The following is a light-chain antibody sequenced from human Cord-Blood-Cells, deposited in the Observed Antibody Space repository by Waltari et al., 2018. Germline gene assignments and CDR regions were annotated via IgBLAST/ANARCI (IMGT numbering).Light chain of an antibody. CDR2: DAS. CDR1: QDISNY. CDR3: QQYDNLIT. J-gene: IGKJ5*01. V-gene: IGKV1-33*01. Sequence: DIQMTQSPSSLSASVGYTVTITCQASQDISNYLNWYQQKPGKAPKLLIYDASNLETGVPSRFSGSGSGTDFTFTISSLQPEDIATYYCQQYDNLITFGQGTRLEIK.